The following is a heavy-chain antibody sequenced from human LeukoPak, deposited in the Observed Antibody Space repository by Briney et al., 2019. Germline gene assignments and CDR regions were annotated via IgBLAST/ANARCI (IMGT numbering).Heavy chain of an antibody. Sequence: GGSLRLSCAASGFTFSNYWMNWVRQAPGKGLEWVANIRQDGGERYYVDSVTGRFIISRDNAKNSLYLQMNSLRAEDTAIYYCAKEAPYSSSWSVSYNWFDPWGQGTLVTVSS. CDR2: IRQDGGER. J-gene: IGHJ5*02. CDR3: AKEAPYSSSWSVSYNWFDP. D-gene: IGHD6-13*01. CDR1: GFTFSNYW. V-gene: IGHV3-7*03.